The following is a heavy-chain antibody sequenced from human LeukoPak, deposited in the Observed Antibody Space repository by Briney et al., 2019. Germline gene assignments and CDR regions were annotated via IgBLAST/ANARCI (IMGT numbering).Heavy chain of an antibody. CDR1: GGSISSSSYY. CDR3: ARRGSGMTYYYYMDV. D-gene: IGHD3-10*01. Sequence: PSETLSLTCTVSGGSISSSSYYWGWIRQPPGKGLEWIGSIYYSGSTYYNPSLKSRVTISVDTSKNQFSLKLSSVTAADTAVYYCARRGSGMTYYYYMDVWGKGTTVTVSS. J-gene: IGHJ6*03. V-gene: IGHV4-39*01. CDR2: IYYSGST.